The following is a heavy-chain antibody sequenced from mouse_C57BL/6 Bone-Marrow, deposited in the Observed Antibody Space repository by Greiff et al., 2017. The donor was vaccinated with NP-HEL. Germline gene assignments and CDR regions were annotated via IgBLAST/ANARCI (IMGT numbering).Heavy chain of an antibody. CDR3: ARDAGGYYPGAMDY. Sequence: EVKVVESGGGLVQSGRSLRLSCATSGFTFSDFYMEWVRQAPGKGLEWIAASRNKANDYTTEYSASVKGRFIVSRDTSQSILYLQMNALRAEDTAIYYCARDAGGYYPGAMDYWGQGTSVTVSS. J-gene: IGHJ4*01. D-gene: IGHD2-3*01. CDR2: SRNKANDYTT. V-gene: IGHV7-1*01. CDR1: GFTFSDFY.